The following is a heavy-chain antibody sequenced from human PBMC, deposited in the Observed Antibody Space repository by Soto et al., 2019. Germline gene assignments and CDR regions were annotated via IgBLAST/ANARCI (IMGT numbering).Heavy chain of an antibody. Sequence: EVQLLESGGGVVQPGRSLRLSCAASGFTFSSYAMNWVRQAPGKGLEWVSAMSGTGGSTYYADSVKGRFTISRDNSKNTKHLQMTSLRVDDTAVFYWANDGFSSGCSPSYFDYWGQGTLVTVSS. CDR2: MSGTGGST. D-gene: IGHD6-19*01. V-gene: IGHV3-23*01. J-gene: IGHJ4*02. CDR3: ANDGFSSGCSPSYFDY. CDR1: GFTFSSYA.